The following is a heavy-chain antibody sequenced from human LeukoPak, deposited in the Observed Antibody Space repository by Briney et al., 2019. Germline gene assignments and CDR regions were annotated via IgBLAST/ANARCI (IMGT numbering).Heavy chain of an antibody. CDR3: ARDFDSYSGSYHWTFDY. D-gene: IGHD1-26*01. V-gene: IGHV6-1*01. Sequence: SQTLSLTCAISGDSVSSNSAAWNWIRQSPSRGLEWLGRTYYRSKWYNDYAVSVKSRTTINPDTSKNQFSLQLNSVTPEDTAVYYCARDFDSYSGSYHWTFDYWGQGTLVTVSS. CDR1: GDSVSSNSAA. J-gene: IGHJ4*02. CDR2: TYYRSKWYN.